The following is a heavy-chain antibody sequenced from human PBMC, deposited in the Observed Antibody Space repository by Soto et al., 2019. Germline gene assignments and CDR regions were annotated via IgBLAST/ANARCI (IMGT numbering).Heavy chain of an antibody. J-gene: IGHJ6*02. CDR1: GFTVSSNY. Sequence: LRLSCAASGFTVSSNYMSWVRQAPGKGLEWVSVIYSGGITFYADSVKGRFTISRDNSKNTLYLQMNNLRGEDTAVYYCVRDFGSSSEGGMDVWGQGTTVTVSS. CDR3: VRDFGSSSEGGMDV. D-gene: IGHD6-6*01. CDR2: IYSGGIT. V-gene: IGHV3-53*01.